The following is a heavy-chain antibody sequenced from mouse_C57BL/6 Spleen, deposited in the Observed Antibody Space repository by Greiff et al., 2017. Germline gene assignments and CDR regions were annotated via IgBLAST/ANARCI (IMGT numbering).Heavy chain of an antibody. D-gene: IGHD2-1*01. CDR3: ARSGGNYPYWYFEV. V-gene: IGHV1-64*01. CDR1: GYTFTSYW. Sequence: VQLQQPGAELVKPGASVKLSCKASGYTFTSYWMHWVKQRPGQGLEWIGMIHPNSGSTNYNEKFKSKATLTVDKSSSTAYMQLSSLTSEDSAVYYCARSGGNYPYWYFEVWGTGTTVTVAS. CDR2: IHPNSGST. J-gene: IGHJ1*03.